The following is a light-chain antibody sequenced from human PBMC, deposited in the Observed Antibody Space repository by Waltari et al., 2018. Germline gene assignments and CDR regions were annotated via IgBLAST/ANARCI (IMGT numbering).Light chain of an antibody. CDR2: QDT. Sequence: SYDLTQPPSVSVSPGQTATITCSGDKLGDKYTSWYQQRPGQSPILVIFQDTNRPSGIRERFSGSNSGNTATLAISGTQPMDEAKYYCQAWDSGTVVFGGGTMLTVL. CDR3: QAWDSGTVV. CDR1: KLGDKY. J-gene: IGLJ2*01. V-gene: IGLV3-1*01.